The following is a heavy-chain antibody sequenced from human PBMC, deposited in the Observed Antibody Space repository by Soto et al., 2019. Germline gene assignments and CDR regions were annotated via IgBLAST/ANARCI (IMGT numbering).Heavy chain of an antibody. Sequence: QVQLVESGGGVVQPGTSLRLSCAASGFTFSSYGMHWVRQAPGKGLEWVAVIWYDGSNKDYADSVKGRFTISRDNSKKTLYLQMNSLRAEDTAVYYCARGSCSGGTCLLNMDVWGQGTTVTVSS. CDR1: GFTFSSYG. D-gene: IGHD2-15*01. J-gene: IGHJ6*02. CDR3: ARGSCSGGTCLLNMDV. V-gene: IGHV3-33*01. CDR2: IWYDGSNK.